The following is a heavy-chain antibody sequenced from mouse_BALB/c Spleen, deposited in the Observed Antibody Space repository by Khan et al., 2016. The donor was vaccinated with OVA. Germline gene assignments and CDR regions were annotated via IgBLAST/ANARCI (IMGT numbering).Heavy chain of an antibody. V-gene: IGHV1-76*01. D-gene: IGHD2-13*01. CDR3: ARGDYSLTYVFGY. CDR2: LYPGTGSI. J-gene: IGHJ3*01. Sequence: QVQLKESGAELVRPGASVKLSCKTSGYIFTSYWIHWVKQRSGQGLEWIARLYPGTGSIHYSEKFKDKVTLTADKSSSSAYMQLSSLKSEDSAAYFCARGDYSLTYVFGYWGQGTLVTVSA. CDR1: GYIFTSYW.